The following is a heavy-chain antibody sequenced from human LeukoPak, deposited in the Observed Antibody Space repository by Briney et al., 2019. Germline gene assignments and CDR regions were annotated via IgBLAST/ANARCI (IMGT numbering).Heavy chain of an antibody. D-gene: IGHD1-1*01. CDR3: AKAGISVVTVVGWFDP. CDR1: GFTFSSYA. CDR2: ISYDGSNK. Sequence: GGSLRLSCAASGFTFSSYAMHWVRQAPGKGLEWVAVISYDGSNKYYADSVKGRFTISRDNSKNTLYLQMNSLRTEDTAVYYCAKAGISVVTVVGWFDPWGQGTLVTVSS. J-gene: IGHJ5*02. V-gene: IGHV3-30-3*01.